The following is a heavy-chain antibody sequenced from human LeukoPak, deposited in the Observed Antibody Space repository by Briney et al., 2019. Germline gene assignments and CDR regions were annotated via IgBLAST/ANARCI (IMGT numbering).Heavy chain of an antibody. V-gene: IGHV4-34*01. Sequence: SETLSLTCAVYGGSFSGYYWSWIRQPPGKGLEWIGEINHSGSTNYNPSLKSRVTISVDTSKNQFSLKLSSVTAADTAVYYCARGLPRSITMVRGVGTYRFDPWGQGTLVTVSS. CDR2: INHSGST. CDR1: GGSFSGYY. D-gene: IGHD3-10*01. CDR3: ARGLPRSITMVRGVGTYRFDP. J-gene: IGHJ5*02.